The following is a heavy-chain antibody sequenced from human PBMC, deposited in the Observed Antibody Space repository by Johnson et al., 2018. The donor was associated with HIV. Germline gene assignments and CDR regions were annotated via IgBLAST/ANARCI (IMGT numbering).Heavy chain of an antibody. V-gene: IGHV3-15*01. D-gene: IGHD3-10*01. Sequence: VQLVESGGGLVKPGGSVRLSCAVSGFTFTDAWMSWVRQAPGKGLEWVGRIKSKTDGGTTDYAAPVKGRFIISRDDSKNTLYLQMYSLRAEDTAVYYCARDFQDPLWFRELGGAFDIWGQGKMVTVSS. J-gene: IGHJ3*02. CDR1: GFTFTDAW. CDR2: IKSKTDGGTT. CDR3: ARDFQDPLWFRELGGAFDI.